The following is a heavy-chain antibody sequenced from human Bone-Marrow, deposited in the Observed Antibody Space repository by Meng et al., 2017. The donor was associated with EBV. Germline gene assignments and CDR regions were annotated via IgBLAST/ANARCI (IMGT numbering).Heavy chain of an antibody. CDR2: IPSDGNI. CDR3: ARDLSGRFDP. CDR1: GFTFSGYG. Sequence: QVHLVGVGGGLVQPGRSLRLSCAASGFTFSGYGMFWVRQAPGKGPEWVAIIPSDGNIYYADSVKGRFTISRDNSKNTLYLQMNSLRGEDTAVYYCARDLSGRFDPWGQGTLVTVSS. D-gene: IGHD1-14*01. J-gene: IGHJ5*02. V-gene: IGHV3-30*03.